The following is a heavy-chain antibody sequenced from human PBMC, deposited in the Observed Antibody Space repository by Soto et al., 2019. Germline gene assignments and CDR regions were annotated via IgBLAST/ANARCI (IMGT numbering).Heavy chain of an antibody. D-gene: IGHD2-21*02. CDR3: AADRKYCGGDCYVD. CDR2: IVVGSGNT. J-gene: IGHJ4*02. CDR1: GFTFTSSA. V-gene: IGHV1-58*01. Sequence: QMQLVQSGPEVKKPGTSVKVSCKASGFTFTSSAVQWVRQARGQRLEWIGWIVVGSGNTNYAQKFQERVTITRDMSTSTAYMELSSRRAEDTAVYYCAADRKYCGGDCYVDWGQGTLVTVSS.